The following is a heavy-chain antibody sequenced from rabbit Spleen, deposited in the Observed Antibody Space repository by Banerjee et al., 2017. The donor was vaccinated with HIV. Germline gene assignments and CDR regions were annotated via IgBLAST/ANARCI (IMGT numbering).Heavy chain of an antibody. CDR2: INTGSGTT. CDR1: GFDFSSYG. Sequence: EQLVESGGGLVQPGGSLKLSCKASGFDFSSYGVSWVRQAPGKGLEWIACINTGSGTTWYASWVNGRFTISKSSSTTVDLKMTSLTAADTATYFCARDPAYASSSGYNIPYLWGPGTLVTVS. CDR3: ARDPAYASSSGYNIPYL. D-gene: IGHD1-1*01. J-gene: IGHJ6*01. V-gene: IGHV1S21*01.